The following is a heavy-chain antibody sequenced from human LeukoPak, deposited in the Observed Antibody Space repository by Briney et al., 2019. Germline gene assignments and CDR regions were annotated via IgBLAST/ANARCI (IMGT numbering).Heavy chain of an antibody. D-gene: IGHD3-10*01. CDR2: INTDGSFT. CDR1: GFTFSKYW. Sequence: PGGSLRLSCTASGFTFSKYWMHWVRQAPGKGLVWVSHINTDGSFTTYADSVKGRFTISRDNAKNSLYLQMNSLRAEDTAVYYCARAIGAYASYWGQGTLVTVSS. CDR3: ARAIGAYASY. J-gene: IGHJ4*02. V-gene: IGHV3-74*01.